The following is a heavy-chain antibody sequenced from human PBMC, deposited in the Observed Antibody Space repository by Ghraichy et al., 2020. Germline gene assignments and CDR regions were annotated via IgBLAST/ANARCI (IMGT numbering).Heavy chain of an antibody. CDR2: IYYSGST. Sequence: SETLSLTCTVSGGSISSYYWSWIRQPPGKGLEWIGYIYYSGSTNYNPSLKSRVTISVDTSKNQFSLKLSSVTAADTAVYYCARLEGVSGWLVPRVWGQGTLVTVSS. CDR1: GGSISSYY. CDR3: ARLEGVSGWLVPRV. J-gene: IGHJ4*02. V-gene: IGHV4-59*08. D-gene: IGHD6-19*01.